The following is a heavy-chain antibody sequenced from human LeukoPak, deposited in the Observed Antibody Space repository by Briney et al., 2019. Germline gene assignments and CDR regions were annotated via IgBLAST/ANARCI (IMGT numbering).Heavy chain of an antibody. Sequence: GESLQISCKGSGYRFTSYWITWVRQMPGKGLEWMGRIDPSDSYTNYSPSFQGHVTFSADKSISAAYLQWSSLKASDSAMYYCARHCSGGGCHDAFDIWGQGTMVTVSS. D-gene: IGHD2-15*01. J-gene: IGHJ3*02. V-gene: IGHV5-10-1*01. CDR1: GYRFTSYW. CDR2: IDPSDSYT. CDR3: ARHCSGGGCHDAFDI.